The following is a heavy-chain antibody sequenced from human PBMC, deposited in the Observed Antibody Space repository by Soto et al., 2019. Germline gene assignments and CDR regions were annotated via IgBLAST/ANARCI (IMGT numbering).Heavy chain of an antibody. D-gene: IGHD5-12*01. Sequence: QVQLVDSGGGVVQPGRSLRLSCTASGFTFSRNGMHWVRQAPGKGLEWVAVISYDGSYNYYADSVKGRFTISRDSSKNTLFLQMNSLRAEDTAVYYCARDQGMATIDYWGQGTLVTVSS. CDR3: ARDQGMATIDY. J-gene: IGHJ4*02. CDR1: GFTFSRNG. V-gene: IGHV3-30*03. CDR2: ISYDGSYN.